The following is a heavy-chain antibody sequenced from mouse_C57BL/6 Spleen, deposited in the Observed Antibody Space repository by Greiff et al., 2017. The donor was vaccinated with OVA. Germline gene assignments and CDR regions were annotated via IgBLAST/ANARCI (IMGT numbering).Heavy chain of an antibody. J-gene: IGHJ3*01. CDR1: GFSFNTYA. CDR3: VRQLWDEGFAY. Sequence: EVKLMESGGGLVQPKGSLKLSCAASGFSFNTYAMNWVRQAPGKGLEWVARIRSKSNNYATYYADSVKDRFTISRDDSESMLYLQMNHLNTEDTAMDYCVRQLWDEGFAYWGQGPLVTVSA. D-gene: IGHD4-1*01. CDR2: IRSKSNNYAT. V-gene: IGHV10-1*01.